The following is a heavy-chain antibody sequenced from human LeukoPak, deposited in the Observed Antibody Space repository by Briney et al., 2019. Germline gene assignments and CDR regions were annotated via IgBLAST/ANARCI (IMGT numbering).Heavy chain of an antibody. D-gene: IGHD2-2*02. CDR1: GGSFSGYY. J-gene: IGHJ5*02. V-gene: IGHV4-34*01. CDR2: INHSGST. Sequence: KSSETLSLTCAVYGGSFSGYYWSRIRQPPGKGLEWIGEINHSGSTNYNPSLKSRVTISVDTSKNQFSLKLSSVTAEDTAVYYCAALPKSRYCSSTSCYRRGNNWFDPWGQGTLVTVSS. CDR3: AALPKSRYCSSTSCYRRGNNWFDP.